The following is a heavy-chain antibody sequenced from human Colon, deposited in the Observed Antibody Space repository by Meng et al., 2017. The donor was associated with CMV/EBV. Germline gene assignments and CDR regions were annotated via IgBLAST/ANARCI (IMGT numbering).Heavy chain of an antibody. CDR3: ARLVVGDNDYFDY. J-gene: IGHJ4*02. V-gene: IGHV3-7*01. CDR1: GFTFTNYA. D-gene: IGHD2-15*01. CDR2: IKQDGSEK. Sequence: GESLKISCAASGFTFTNYAMNWVRQTPGKGLEWVANIKQDGSEKFYVDSVKGRFTISRDNARKSLYLQMDNLRAEDTAVYYCARLVVGDNDYFDYWGQGTLVTVSS.